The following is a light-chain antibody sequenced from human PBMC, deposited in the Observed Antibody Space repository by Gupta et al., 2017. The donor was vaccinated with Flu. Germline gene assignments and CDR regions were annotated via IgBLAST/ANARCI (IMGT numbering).Light chain of an antibody. CDR3: QLYGTSLFT. CDR2: GAS. V-gene: IGKV3-20*01. Sequence: GTLSLSPGERTTLSCRASQTVSSSYLAWYQQKPGQAPRLLIYGASGRATGIPDRFSGSGSGTDFTLTISRLDPEDFAVYYCQLYGTSLFTFGHGTKVDIK. J-gene: IGKJ3*01. CDR1: QTVSSSY.